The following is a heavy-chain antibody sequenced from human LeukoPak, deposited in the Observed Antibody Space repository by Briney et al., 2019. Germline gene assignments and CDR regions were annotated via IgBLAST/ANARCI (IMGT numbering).Heavy chain of an antibody. J-gene: IGHJ6*03. D-gene: IGHD1-7*01. Sequence: GASVKVSCKASGYTFTSYSISWVRQAPGQGLEWMGWISAYNGNTNYAQKFQGRVTMTTDTSTSTAYMELRSLRSDDTAVYYCARDLAITGTRYYYMDVWGKGTTVTVSS. CDR1: GYTFTSYS. CDR2: ISAYNGNT. CDR3: ARDLAITGTRYYYMDV. V-gene: IGHV1-18*01.